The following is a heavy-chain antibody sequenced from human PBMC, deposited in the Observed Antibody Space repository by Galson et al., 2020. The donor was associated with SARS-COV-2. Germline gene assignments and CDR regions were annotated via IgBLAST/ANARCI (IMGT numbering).Heavy chain of an antibody. CDR2: IYSGGST. Sequence: TGGSLRLSCAASGFTVSSNYMSWVRQAPGKGLEWVSVIYSGGSTYYADSVKVRFTISRDNSKNTLYLQMNSLRAEDTAVYYCARGGGITIFGVVTRHEAFDIWGQGPMVTVSS. D-gene: IGHD3-3*01. J-gene: IGHJ3*02. CDR1: GFTVSSNY. V-gene: IGHV3-66*02. CDR3: ARGGGITIFGVVTRHEAFDI.